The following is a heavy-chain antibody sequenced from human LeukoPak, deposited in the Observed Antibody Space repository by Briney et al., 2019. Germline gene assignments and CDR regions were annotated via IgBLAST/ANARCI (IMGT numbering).Heavy chain of an antibody. D-gene: IGHD3-3*01. CDR2: ISGSGGST. CDR3: AKAPYYDFWSGYSPLDY. J-gene: IGHJ4*02. CDR1: GLTFTSHA. V-gene: IGHV3-23*01. Sequence: PGGSLRLSCAASGLTFTSHAMSWVRQAPGKGLEWVSGISGSGGSTYYADSVKGRFTISRDNSKNTLYLQMNSLRAEDTAVYYCAKAPYYDFWSGYSPLDYWGQGTLVTVSS.